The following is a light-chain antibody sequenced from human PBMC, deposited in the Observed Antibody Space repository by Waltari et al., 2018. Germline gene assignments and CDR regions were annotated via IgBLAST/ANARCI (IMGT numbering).Light chain of an antibody. CDR2: LGS. CDR1: QSLLHSNGYNY. J-gene: IGKJ3*01. Sequence: DIVMTQSPLSLPVTPGEPASISCRSIQSLLHSNGYNYLECYLQKPGQSPQLLIYLGSPRASGVPDRFSGSGSGTDFTLKISRVEAEDVGVYYCMQALQTPLFTFGPGTKVDIK. V-gene: IGKV2-28*01. CDR3: MQALQTPLFT.